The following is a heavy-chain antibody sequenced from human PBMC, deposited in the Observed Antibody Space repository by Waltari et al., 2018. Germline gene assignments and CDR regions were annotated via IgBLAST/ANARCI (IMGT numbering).Heavy chain of an antibody. CDR3: ARWDSPGRYFGD. J-gene: IGHJ4*02. D-gene: IGHD1-20*01. Sequence: QVQLQESGPGLVKPSETLSLPCSVSGGSLYNYFWNWIRQPPGKGLQWIGYIRHTGITKSNPSLNSRVTMAVDTAKSQSSLRLSSVSATDTAVYFCARWDSPGRYFGDWGQGTPVTVSS. CDR2: IRHTGIT. V-gene: IGHV4-59*08. CDR1: GGSLYNYF.